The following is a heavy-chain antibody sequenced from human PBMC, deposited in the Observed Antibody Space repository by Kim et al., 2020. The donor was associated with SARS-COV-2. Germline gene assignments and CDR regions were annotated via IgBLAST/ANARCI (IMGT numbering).Heavy chain of an antibody. Sequence: YSPYLKSRVTISVDTSKNQFSLKLSSVTAADTAVYYCARGPGRPYWYFDLWGRGTLVTVSS. D-gene: IGHD6-6*01. J-gene: IGHJ2*01. V-gene: IGHV4-34*01. CDR3: ARGPGRPYWYFDL.